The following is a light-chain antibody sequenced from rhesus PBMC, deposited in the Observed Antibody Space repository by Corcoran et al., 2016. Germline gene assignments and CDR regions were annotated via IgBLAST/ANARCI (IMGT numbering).Light chain of an antibody. CDR1: QGIDKD. V-gene: IGKV1-94*01. CDR2: VES. J-gene: IGKJ2*01. CDR3: LQDYTTPYS. Sequence: DIQMTQSPSSLSASVGDRVTVTCRASQGIDKDLSWYQKKPGKAPTLLISVESILQTGVSSRFSGSGSGTDFTLTISSLQPEDVATYYCLQDYTTPYSFGQGTKVEIK.